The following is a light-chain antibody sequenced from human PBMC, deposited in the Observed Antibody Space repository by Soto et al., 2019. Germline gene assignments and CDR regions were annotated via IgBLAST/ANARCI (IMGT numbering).Light chain of an antibody. CDR3: SSYTISSTFYV. J-gene: IGLJ1*01. Sequence: QSALTQPASVSGSPGQSITISCTGTSSDVGGFNYVSWYQQLPGKAPKLMIYDVTDRPSGVSNRFSGSKSGNTASLTISGLQPEDEADYFCSSYTISSTFYVFGTGTKLTVL. CDR1: SSDVGGFNY. CDR2: DVT. V-gene: IGLV2-14*01.